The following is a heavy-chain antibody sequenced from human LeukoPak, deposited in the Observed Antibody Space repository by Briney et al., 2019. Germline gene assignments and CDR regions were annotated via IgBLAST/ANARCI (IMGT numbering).Heavy chain of an antibody. Sequence: GASVKVSCKASGYTFTDYYMHWVRQAPGQGLEWMGWINPNSGGTNYAQKFQGRVTMTRDTSISTAYMEVSRLRSDDTAVYYCARGTREGYSYGRYYDYWGQGTLVTVSS. CDR1: GYTFTDYY. CDR2: INPNSGGT. J-gene: IGHJ4*02. D-gene: IGHD5-18*01. V-gene: IGHV1-2*02. CDR3: ARGTREGYSYGRYYDY.